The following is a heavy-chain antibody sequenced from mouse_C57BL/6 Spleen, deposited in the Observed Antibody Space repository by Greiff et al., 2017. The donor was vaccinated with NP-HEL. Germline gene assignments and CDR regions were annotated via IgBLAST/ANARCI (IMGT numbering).Heavy chain of an antibody. CDR1: GYAFSSYW. CDR2: IYPGDGDT. Sequence: QVQLQQSGAELVKPGASVKISCKASGYAFSSYWMNWVKQRPGKGLEWIGQIYPGDGDTNYNGKFKGKATLTADKSSSTAYMQLSSLTSEDSAVYFCASPWDVGGFDYWGQGTTLTVSS. CDR3: ASPWDVGGFDY. J-gene: IGHJ2*01. V-gene: IGHV1-80*01. D-gene: IGHD4-1*01.